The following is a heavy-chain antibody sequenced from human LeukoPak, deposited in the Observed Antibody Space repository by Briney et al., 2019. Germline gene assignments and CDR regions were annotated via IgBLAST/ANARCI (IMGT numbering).Heavy chain of an antibody. CDR2: ISSGGNT. D-gene: IGHD3-22*01. CDR1: GFVVSSNY. CDR3: AREVRGYYFDY. Sequence: GGSLRLSCAASGFVVSSNYMSWVRQAPGKGLEWVSVISSGGNTYYADSVKGRFTISRDISKNTLYLQMNGLRAEDTAVYYCAREVRGYYFDYWGQGTLVTVSS. J-gene: IGHJ4*02. V-gene: IGHV3-53*01.